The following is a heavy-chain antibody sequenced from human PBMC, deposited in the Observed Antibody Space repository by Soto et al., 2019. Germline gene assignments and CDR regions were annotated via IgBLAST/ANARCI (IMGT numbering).Heavy chain of an antibody. CDR2: ISSNGGST. Sequence: PGGSQRLSCSASGFTFSSYAMHWVRQAPGKGLEYVSAISSNGGSTYYADSVKGRFTISRDNSKNTLYLQMSSLRAEDTAVYYCVKDAYCSGGSCYSNWFDPWGQGTLVTVS. V-gene: IGHV3-64D*06. D-gene: IGHD2-15*01. CDR3: VKDAYCSGGSCYSNWFDP. CDR1: GFTFSSYA. J-gene: IGHJ5*02.